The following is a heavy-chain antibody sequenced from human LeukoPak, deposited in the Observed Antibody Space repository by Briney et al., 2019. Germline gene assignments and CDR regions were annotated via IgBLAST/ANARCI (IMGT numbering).Heavy chain of an antibody. J-gene: IGHJ5*02. CDR3: AIIAVAGTISA. D-gene: IGHD6-19*01. CDR1: GFTFSSYS. Sequence: GGSLRLSCAASGFTFSSYSMNWVRQAPGKGLEWVSSISSSSSYIYYADSVKGRFTISRDSAKNSLYLQMNSLRAEDTAVYYCAIIAVAGTISAWGQGTLVTVSS. CDR2: ISSSSSYI. V-gene: IGHV3-21*01.